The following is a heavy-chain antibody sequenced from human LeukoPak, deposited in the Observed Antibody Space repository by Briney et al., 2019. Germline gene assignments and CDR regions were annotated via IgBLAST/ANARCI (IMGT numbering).Heavy chain of an antibody. CDR2: IYTSGST. CDR3: AREGWYMDV. CDR1: GGSINSGYCY. V-gene: IGHV4-61*02. Sequence: PSETLSLTCTVSGGSINSGYCYWSWIRQPAGKGLEWIGRIYTSGSTNYNPSLKSRVTISADTSKNQFSLKLSSVTAADTAVYYCAREGWYMDVWGKGTTVTISS. J-gene: IGHJ6*03. D-gene: IGHD2-15*01.